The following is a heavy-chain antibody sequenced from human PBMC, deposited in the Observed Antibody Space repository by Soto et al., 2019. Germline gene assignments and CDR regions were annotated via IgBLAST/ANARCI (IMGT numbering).Heavy chain of an antibody. CDR2: IWSDGTKN. CDR1: GFTFSNYG. J-gene: IGHJ4*02. Sequence: QVQLVESGGGVVQPGGSLRLPCVASGFTFSNYGMHWVRQAPGKGPEWVAVIWSDGTKNYYADSVKGRFTISRDNSKDTLYLQMNSLRADDTAMYYCARDHAYGSWGADYWGQGTLVTVSS. V-gene: IGHV3-33*01. CDR3: ARDHAYGSWGADY. D-gene: IGHD3-10*01.